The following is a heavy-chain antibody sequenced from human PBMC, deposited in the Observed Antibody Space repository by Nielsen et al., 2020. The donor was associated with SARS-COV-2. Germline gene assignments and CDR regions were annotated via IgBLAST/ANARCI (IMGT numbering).Heavy chain of an antibody. D-gene: IGHD1-26*01. Sequence: GESLKISCAASGFTFSSYAMSWVRQAPGKGLEWVSAISGSGGSTYYADSAKGRFTISRDNSKNTLYLQMNSLRAEDTAVYYCARTHSGSYFFYFDYWGQGTLVTVSS. J-gene: IGHJ4*02. CDR3: ARTHSGSYFFYFDY. CDR2: ISGSGGST. V-gene: IGHV3-23*01. CDR1: GFTFSSYA.